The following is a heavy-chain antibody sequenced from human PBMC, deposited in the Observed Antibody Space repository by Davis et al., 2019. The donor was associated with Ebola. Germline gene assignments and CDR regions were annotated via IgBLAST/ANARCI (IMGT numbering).Heavy chain of an antibody. D-gene: IGHD3-22*01. CDR1: GESVSSFY. CDR2: IYNSGST. V-gene: IGHV4-59*08. CDR3: ARSPKYYYDSSGYYYRPYYFDY. J-gene: IGHJ4*02. Sequence: SETLSLTCTVSGESVSSFYWSWIRQPPGKGLEWIGYIYNSGSTNYNPSLKSRVTISVDTSKNQFSLKLSSVTAADTAVYYCARSPKYYYDSSGYYYRPYYFDYWGQGTLVTVSS.